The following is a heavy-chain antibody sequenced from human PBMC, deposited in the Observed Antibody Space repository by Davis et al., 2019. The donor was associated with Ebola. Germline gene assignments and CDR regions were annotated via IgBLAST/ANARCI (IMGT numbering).Heavy chain of an antibody. J-gene: IGHJ6*02. V-gene: IGHV3-13*01. CDR3: ARVRGSGARIAAAGYGMDV. CDR2: IGTAGDT. Sequence: GGSLRLSCAASGFTFSSYDMHWVRQATGKGLEWVSAIGTAGDTYYPGSVKGRFTISRENAKNSLYLQMNSLRAGDTAVYYCARVRGSGARIAAAGYGMDVWGQGTTVTVSS. CDR1: GFTFSSYD. D-gene: IGHD6-13*01.